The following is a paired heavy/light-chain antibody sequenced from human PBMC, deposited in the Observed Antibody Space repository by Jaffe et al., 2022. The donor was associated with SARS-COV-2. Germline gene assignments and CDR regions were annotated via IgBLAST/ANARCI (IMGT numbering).Heavy chain of an antibody. CDR1: GFSLSTSGVG. CDR2: IYWDDER. J-gene: IGHJ3*02. CDR3: AHKRGRVAFFGVLGYQQTDAFDI. D-gene: IGHD3-3*01. Sequence: QITLKEAGPTLVKPTETLTLTCTFSGFSLSTSGVGVGWIRQSPGEALEWLALIYWDDERRYNPSLKSRLTITRDTSKNQVVLTMTNMDPIDTATYFCAHKRGRVAFFGVLGYQQTDAFDIWGQGALVAVSP. V-gene: IGHV2-5*02.
Light chain of an antibody. CDR2: DVS. CDR1: SNDVGGYNY. J-gene: IGLJ1*01. Sequence: QSALTQPRSVSGSPGQSVTISCTGTSNDVGGYNYVSWYQQHPGKAPKLLIFDVSKRPSGVPDRFFGFKSGNTASLTISGLQAEDEADYYCCSYSGAFTDYVFGSGTKVTVL. CDR3: CSYSGAFTDYV. V-gene: IGLV2-11*01.